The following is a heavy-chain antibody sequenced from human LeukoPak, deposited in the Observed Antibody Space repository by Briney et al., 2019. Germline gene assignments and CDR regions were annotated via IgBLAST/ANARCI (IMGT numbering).Heavy chain of an antibody. CDR1: GFTFSTYG. D-gene: IGHD5-12*01. CDR2: IRYDGNNK. J-gene: IGHJ3*02. CDR3: VKDSVRGYSGYGNDGFEI. Sequence: GGSLRLSCAASGFTFSTYGMHWVRQAPGKGLEWVAVIRYDGNNKFYVDSVRGRFTISRDNSKNTLYLQMNSLRAEDTAVYYCVKDSVRGYSGYGNDGFEIWGQGTMVTVSS. V-gene: IGHV3-33*06.